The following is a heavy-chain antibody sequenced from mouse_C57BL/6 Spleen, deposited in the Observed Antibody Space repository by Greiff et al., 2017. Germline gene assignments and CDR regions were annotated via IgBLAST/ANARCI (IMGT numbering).Heavy chain of an antibody. CDR1: GYTFTSYG. V-gene: IGHV1-81*01. J-gene: IGHJ4*01. CDR2: IYPRSGNT. D-gene: IGHD2-13*01. Sequence: VKLMESGAELARPGASVKLSCKASGYTFTSYGISWVKQRTGQGLEWIGEIYPRSGNTYYNEKFKGKATLTADKSSSTAYMELISLTSEDSAVYFCERGDSDYSMAYWGQGTSVTVSS. CDR3: ERGDSDYSMAY.